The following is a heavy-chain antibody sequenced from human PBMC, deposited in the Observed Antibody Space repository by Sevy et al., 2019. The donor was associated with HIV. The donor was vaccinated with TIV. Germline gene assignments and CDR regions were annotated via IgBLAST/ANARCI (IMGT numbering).Heavy chain of an antibody. CDR2: IIPIFGTA. CDR3: ARGSAGIHYYYGMDV. D-gene: IGHD6-13*01. CDR1: GGTFSSYA. Sequence: ASVKVSCKASGGTFSSYAISWVRQAPGQGLEWMGGIIPIFGTANYAQKFQDRVTITADESTSTADMELSSLRSEDTAVYYCARGSAGIHYYYGMDVWGQGTTVTVSS. J-gene: IGHJ6*02. V-gene: IGHV1-69*13.